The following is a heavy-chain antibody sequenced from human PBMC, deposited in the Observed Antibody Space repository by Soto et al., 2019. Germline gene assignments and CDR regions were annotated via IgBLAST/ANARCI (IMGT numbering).Heavy chain of an antibody. Sequence: QVQLVQSGAEVKKPGASVKISCTASGYTVTTHYMHWVRQAPGRGLEWMGAINPGSGAAKYTQTFQARVTMTRDTSTNTVDMEMSALRSEDTAVVYCARGGEVGVAGSAAFDMWGQGTMVTVSS. CDR3: ARGGEVGVAGSAAFDM. CDR2: INPGSGAA. V-gene: IGHV1-46*01. D-gene: IGHD3-3*01. CDR1: GYTVTTHY. J-gene: IGHJ3*02.